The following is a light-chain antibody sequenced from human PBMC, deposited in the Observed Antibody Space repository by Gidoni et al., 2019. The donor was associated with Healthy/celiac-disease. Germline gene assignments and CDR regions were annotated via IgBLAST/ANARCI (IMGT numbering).Light chain of an antibody. CDR1: QSVSSY. CDR3: QQRSNSYT. Sequence: EIVLTQSPATLSLSPGASATLSCRASQSVSSYLDWYQQKPGQAPRLLIYDASNRATGIPARFSGSGSETDFTLTISSLEPEEFEVYYCQQRSNSYTFGQGTKLEIK. V-gene: IGKV3-11*01. J-gene: IGKJ2*01. CDR2: DAS.